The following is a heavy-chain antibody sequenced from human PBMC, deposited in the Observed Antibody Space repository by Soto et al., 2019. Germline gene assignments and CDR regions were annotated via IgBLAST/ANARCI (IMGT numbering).Heavy chain of an antibody. CDR3: TRDASRDSSARGWFDP. CDR1: GFTFRSFT. J-gene: IGHJ5*02. Sequence: AGGSLRLSCAASGFTFRSFTMNWVRQAPGKGLEWVSTISSNSAYIYYTDALRGRFTISRVNAKNSLHLQMNSLRAEDTAVYYCTRDASRDSSARGWFDPWGPGTLVTVSS. D-gene: IGHD6-13*01. CDR2: ISSNSAYI. V-gene: IGHV3-21*01.